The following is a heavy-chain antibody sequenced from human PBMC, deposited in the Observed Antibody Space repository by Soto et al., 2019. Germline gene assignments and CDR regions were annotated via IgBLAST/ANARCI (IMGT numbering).Heavy chain of an antibody. V-gene: IGHV4-39*01. Sequence: ETLSLTCSVSGDSISNSRFYWAWIRQPPGEGLEWIGSIYHTGNAYYNPSLKSRVTISVDTSKNQFSLKLTSVTAADAALYYCARDFFDSSDYTTNWFDPWGQGTLVTVS. D-gene: IGHD3-22*01. CDR2: IYHTGNA. J-gene: IGHJ5*02. CDR3: ARDFFDSSDYTTNWFDP. CDR1: GDSISNSRFY.